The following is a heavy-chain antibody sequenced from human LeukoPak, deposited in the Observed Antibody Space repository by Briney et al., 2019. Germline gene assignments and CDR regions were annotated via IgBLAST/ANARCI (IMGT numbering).Heavy chain of an antibody. Sequence: GGSLRLSCAASGFTFSNYWMSWVRQAPGKGLEWVANIKQDGSAKYYVDSVKGRFTISRDNAKNSLYLQMNSLRAEDTAVYYCARDSSTYYYYYGMDVWGQGTTVTVSS. CDR1: GFTFSNYW. CDR3: ARDSSTYYYYYGMDV. J-gene: IGHJ6*02. CDR2: IKQDGSAK. V-gene: IGHV3-7*01. D-gene: IGHD6-13*01.